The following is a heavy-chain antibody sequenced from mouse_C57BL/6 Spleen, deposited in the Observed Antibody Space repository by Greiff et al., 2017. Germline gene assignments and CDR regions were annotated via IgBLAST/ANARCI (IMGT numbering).Heavy chain of an antibody. CDR1: GYTFTDYY. CDR3: ASLRLEYAMDY. Sequence: VQLQQSGPVLVKPGASVKMSCKASGYTFTDYYMNWVKQSHGKSLEWIGVINPYNGGTSYNQKFKGKATLTVDKSSSTAYMELNSLTSEDAAVYYCASLRLEYAMDYWGQGTSVTVSS. D-gene: IGHD4-1*01. CDR2: INPYNGGT. J-gene: IGHJ4*01. V-gene: IGHV1-19*01.